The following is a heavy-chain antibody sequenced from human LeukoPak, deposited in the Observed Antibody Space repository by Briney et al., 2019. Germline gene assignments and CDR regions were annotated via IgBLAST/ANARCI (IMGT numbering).Heavy chain of an antibody. CDR3: ARAGVGATWFDP. CDR2: IYYSGST. V-gene: IGHV4-61*08. D-gene: IGHD1-26*01. J-gene: IGHJ5*02. Sequence: SETLSLTCAVSRDSISGGGYSWSWIRQPPGKGLEWIGYIYYSGSTNYNPSLKSRVTISVDTSKNQFSLKLSSVTAADTAVYYCARAGVGATWFDPWGQGTLVTVSS. CDR1: RDSISGGGYS.